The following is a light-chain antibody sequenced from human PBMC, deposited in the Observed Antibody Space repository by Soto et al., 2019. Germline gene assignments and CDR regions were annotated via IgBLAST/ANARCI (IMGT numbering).Light chain of an antibody. V-gene: IGKV3-15*01. CDR1: QSVSST. CDR2: NAT. J-gene: IGKJ1*01. Sequence: EIVMTQSPATLSVSPGVRATLSCRASQSVSSTLAWYQQKAGQSPRLLIYNATTRATGIPARFSGSGSGTEFTLSISSLQSEDFAVYYCQHYDNWPPWTFGQGTKVDIK. CDR3: QHYDNWPPWT.